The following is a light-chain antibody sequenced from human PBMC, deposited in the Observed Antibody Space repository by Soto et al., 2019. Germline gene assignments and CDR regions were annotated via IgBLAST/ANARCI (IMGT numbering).Light chain of an antibody. V-gene: IGKV1-33*01. CDR3: QQYAALPFT. J-gene: IGKJ3*01. Sequence: IQMTHSPSSLSASVGDRVTITCQASEDIRKYLNWYQQKPGKAPNLLISDASNLERGVPTRFGGSGAGTDFTFPISSLQPEDVATYYCQQYAALPFTFGPGTTVDI. CDR1: EDIRKY. CDR2: DAS.